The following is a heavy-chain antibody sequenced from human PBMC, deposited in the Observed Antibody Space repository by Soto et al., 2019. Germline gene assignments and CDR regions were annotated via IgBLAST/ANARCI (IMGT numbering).Heavy chain of an antibody. Sequence: QVQLVQSGAEVKKPGSSVKVSCKASGGTFSSYAISWVRQAPGQGLEWMGGIIPIFGTANYAQKFQGRVTITADESTSTDYMELSSLRSEDTAVYYCARDGLYCSGGSCPFDYWGQGTLVTVSS. CDR2: IIPIFGTA. CDR1: GGTFSSYA. V-gene: IGHV1-69*12. D-gene: IGHD2-15*01. J-gene: IGHJ4*02. CDR3: ARDGLYCSGGSCPFDY.